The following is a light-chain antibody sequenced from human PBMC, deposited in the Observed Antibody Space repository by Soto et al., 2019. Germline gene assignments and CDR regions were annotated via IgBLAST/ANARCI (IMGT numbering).Light chain of an antibody. CDR3: QSYDSSNQGGVV. CDR2: EDN. V-gene: IGLV6-57*04. J-gene: IGLJ2*01. CDR1: SGSIASNY. Sequence: NFMLTQPHSVSESPGKTVTISCTRSSGSIASNYVQWYQQRPGSATTTVIYEDNQRPSGVPDRFSGSIDSSSNSASLTISGLKTEDEADYYCQSYDSSNQGGVVFGGGTKVTVL.